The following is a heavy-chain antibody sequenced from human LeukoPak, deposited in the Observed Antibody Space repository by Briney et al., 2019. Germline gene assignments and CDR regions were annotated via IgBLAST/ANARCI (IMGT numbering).Heavy chain of an antibody. D-gene: IGHD3-16*01. CDR1: GFTVSSNY. J-gene: IGHJ6*02. V-gene: IGHV3-53*01. Sequence: GGSLRLSCAASGFTVSSNYLSWVRQAPGKGLERVSIIYSGGSTYYADSVKGRFTISRDNSKNTLYLQMNSLRAEDTAVYYCARDRAVIRSDYYYYGMDVWGQGTTVTVTS. CDR2: IYSGGST. CDR3: ARDRAVIRSDYYYYGMDV.